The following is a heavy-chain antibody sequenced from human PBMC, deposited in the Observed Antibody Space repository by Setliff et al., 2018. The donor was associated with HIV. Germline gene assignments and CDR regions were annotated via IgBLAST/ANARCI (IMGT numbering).Heavy chain of an antibody. Sequence: GGSLRLSCAASGFTFSSYSMNWVRQAPGKGLEWVSYISSSSSVIYYADSMKGRFTISRDNLKNSLYLQMDSLRAEDTAVYYCAKEGDSAVAYYYYYMDVWGTGTAVTVSS. D-gene: IGHD5-18*01. CDR2: ISSSSSVI. CDR3: AKEGDSAVAYYYYYMDV. V-gene: IGHV3-48*01. CDR1: GFTFSSYS. J-gene: IGHJ6*03.